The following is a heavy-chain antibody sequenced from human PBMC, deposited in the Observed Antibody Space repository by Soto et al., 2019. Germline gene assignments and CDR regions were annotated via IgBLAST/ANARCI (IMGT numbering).Heavy chain of an antibody. V-gene: IGHV1-18*01. Sequence: ASVKVSCKASGYTFTSYGISWVRQAPGQGLEWMGWISAYNGNTNYAQRLQGRVTMTTDTSTSTAYMELRSLRSDDTAVYYCARGGIAVAGTFHPYGMDVWGQGTTVTVSS. CDR3: ARGGIAVAGTFHPYGMDV. CDR2: ISAYNGNT. D-gene: IGHD6-19*01. CDR1: GYTFTSYG. J-gene: IGHJ6*02.